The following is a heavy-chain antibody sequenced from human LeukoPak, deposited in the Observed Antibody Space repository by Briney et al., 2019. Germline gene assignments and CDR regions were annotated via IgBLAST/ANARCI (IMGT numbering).Heavy chain of an antibody. CDR2: ISAYNGNT. D-gene: IGHD3-22*01. CDR3: ARARNYYDNSGYYYGGDAFDT. Sequence: ASVKVSCKASGYTFTSYGISWVRQAPGQGLEGMGWISAYNGNTNYAQKLQGRGTMTTDTSTSTAYMELRRLRTDDTAVYYCARARNYYDNSGYYYGGDAFDTWGQGTMVTVSS. V-gene: IGHV1-18*01. CDR1: GYTFTSYG. J-gene: IGHJ3*02.